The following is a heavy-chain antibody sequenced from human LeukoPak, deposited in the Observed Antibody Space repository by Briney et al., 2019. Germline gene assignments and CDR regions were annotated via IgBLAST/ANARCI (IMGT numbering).Heavy chain of an antibody. D-gene: IGHD4-17*01. Sequence: SETLSLTCTVSGGSISSYYWSWIRQPPGKGLEWNGYIYYSGSTNYNPSLKSRVTISVDTSKNQFSLKLSSVTAADTAVYYCARGLGSMTTVTTLDYWGQGTLVTVSS. CDR3: ARGLGSMTTVTTLDY. CDR1: GGSISSYY. CDR2: IYYSGST. J-gene: IGHJ4*02. V-gene: IGHV4-59*01.